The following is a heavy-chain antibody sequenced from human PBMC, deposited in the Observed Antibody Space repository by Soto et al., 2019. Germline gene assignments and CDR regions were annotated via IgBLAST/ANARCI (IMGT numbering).Heavy chain of an antibody. J-gene: IGHJ4*02. CDR2: IYYSGGT. D-gene: IGHD2-21*02. CDR3: ARLCGGDCSRTFDY. Sequence: QVQLQESGPGLVKPSETLSLTCTVSGGSISSYYWSWIRQPPGKGLEWIGYIYYSGGTNYKPSLKSRVTISVDTSQNQFSLKLCSVTAADKAVYYCARLCGGDCSRTFDYWGQGTLVTVSS. V-gene: IGHV4-59*08. CDR1: GGSISSYY.